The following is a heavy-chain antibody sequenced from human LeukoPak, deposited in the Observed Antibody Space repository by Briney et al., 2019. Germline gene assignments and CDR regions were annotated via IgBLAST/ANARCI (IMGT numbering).Heavy chain of an antibody. Sequence: ETESLICTVSGGSISSYYWSWIRQPPGKGLEWIGYISYSGSTDSNPSLKSRVTFSVDTSKNQISLRLSSVTAADTAVYYCARTYCRGGSCHFDYWGNRAIVFVSS. J-gene: IGHJ4*03. V-gene: IGHV4-59*08. CDR2: ISYSGST. CDR1: GGSISSYY. D-gene: IGHD2-15*01. CDR3: ARTYCRGGSCHFDY.